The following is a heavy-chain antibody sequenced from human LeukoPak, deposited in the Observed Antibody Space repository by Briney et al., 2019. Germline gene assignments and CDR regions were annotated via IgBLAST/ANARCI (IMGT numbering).Heavy chain of an antibody. J-gene: IGHJ6*03. CDR3: ARAGRDYGTSRYYYYYMDV. D-gene: IGHD4-17*01. V-gene: IGHV1-18*01. CDR1: ASTFSTYA. CDR2: ISAYDGDT. Sequence: ASVKVSCKASASTFSTYAIHWVRQAPGQGLEWMGWISAYDGDTKYAQNLQGRVTMTTDTSTSTAYMELRSLRSDDTALYYCARAGRDYGTSRYYYYYMDVWGKGTTVTVSS.